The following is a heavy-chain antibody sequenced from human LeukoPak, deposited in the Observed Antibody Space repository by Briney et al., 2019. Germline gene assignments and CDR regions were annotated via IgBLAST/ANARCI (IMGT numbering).Heavy chain of an antibody. CDR1: GGSISSSSYY. Sequence: SETLSLTCTVSGGSISSSSYYWGWIRQPPGKGLEWIGSIYYSGSTYYNPSLKSRVTISVDTSKNQFSLKLSSVTAADTAVYYCARRDSSSWYRRSYYYYGMDVWGQGTTVTVSS. V-gene: IGHV4-39*01. D-gene: IGHD6-13*01. CDR2: IYYSGST. J-gene: IGHJ6*02. CDR3: ARRDSSSWYRRSYYYYGMDV.